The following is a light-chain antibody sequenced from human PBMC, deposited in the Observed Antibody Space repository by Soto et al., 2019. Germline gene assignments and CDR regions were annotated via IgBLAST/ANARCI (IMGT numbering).Light chain of an antibody. V-gene: IGLV4-69*01. Sequence: QPVLTQSPSASASLGASVKLTCTLSSGHSSYGIAWHQQQPEKGPRYLMKLNSDGSHFKGDGIPDRFSGSSSGAERYLTSSSLQSEDEADYYCQTWGTGIVLFGGGTKLTVL. J-gene: IGLJ2*01. CDR1: SGHSSYG. CDR3: QTWGTGIVL. CDR2: LNSDGSH.